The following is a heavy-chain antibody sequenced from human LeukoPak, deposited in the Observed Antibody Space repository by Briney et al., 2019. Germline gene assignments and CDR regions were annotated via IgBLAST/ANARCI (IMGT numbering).Heavy chain of an antibody. Sequence: PSETLSLTCAVYGGSFSGYYWSWIRQPPGKGLEWIGEINHSGSTNYNPSLKSRVTISVETSKNQFSLKLSSVTAADTAVYYCERGRRWLPFDYWGQGTLVTVSA. CDR2: INHSGST. J-gene: IGHJ4*02. V-gene: IGHV4-34*01. CDR1: GGSFSGYY. CDR3: ERGRRWLPFDY. D-gene: IGHD5-24*01.